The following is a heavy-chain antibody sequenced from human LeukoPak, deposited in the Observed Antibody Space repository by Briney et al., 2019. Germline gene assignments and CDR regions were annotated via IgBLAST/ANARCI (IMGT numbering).Heavy chain of an antibody. J-gene: IGHJ4*02. V-gene: IGHV1-24*01. CDR3: ATDLEYSSGWY. CDR1: GYTLTELS. Sequence: WASVKVSCKVSGYTLTELSMHWARQAPGKGLEWMGSFDPEDGETIYAQKFQGRVTMTEDTSTDTAYMELSSLRSEDTAVYYCATDLEYSSGWYWGQGTLVTVSS. CDR2: FDPEDGET. D-gene: IGHD6-19*01.